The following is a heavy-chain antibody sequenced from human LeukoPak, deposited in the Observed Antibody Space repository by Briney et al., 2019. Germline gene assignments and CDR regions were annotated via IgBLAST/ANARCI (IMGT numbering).Heavy chain of an antibody. Sequence: GGSLRLSCTASGFTFGDYAMTWVRQAPGKGLEWVAVISYDGSNKYYADSVKGRFTISRDNSKNTLYLQMNSLRAEDTAVYYCAKEYYYDSSGYYYPSGYFDYWGQGTLVTVSS. V-gene: IGHV3-30*04. CDR3: AKEYYYDSSGYYYPSGYFDY. CDR1: GFTFGDYA. D-gene: IGHD3-22*01. J-gene: IGHJ4*02. CDR2: ISYDGSNK.